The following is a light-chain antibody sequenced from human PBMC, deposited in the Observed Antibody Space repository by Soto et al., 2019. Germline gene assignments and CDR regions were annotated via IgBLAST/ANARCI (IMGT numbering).Light chain of an antibody. Sequence: DIQMTQSPSTLSASVGDRVTITCRASQSISSWLAWYQHKPGKAPKLLIYDASSLESGVRSRFSGSGSGTEFTLTISSLQPDDFAAYYCQQYNSYSTFGQGTKVEIK. CDR2: DAS. CDR1: QSISSW. CDR3: QQYNSYST. J-gene: IGKJ1*01. V-gene: IGKV1-5*01.